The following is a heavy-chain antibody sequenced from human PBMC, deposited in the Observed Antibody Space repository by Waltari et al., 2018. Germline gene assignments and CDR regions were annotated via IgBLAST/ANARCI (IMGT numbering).Heavy chain of an antibody. D-gene: IGHD5-12*01. J-gene: IGHJ5*02. CDR1: GYTLTGYY. CDR3: ARDANDYPRWFDP. V-gene: IGHV1-2*02. CDR2: INPNSGGT. Sequence: QVPLVQSGAEVTKPGASVKVSCRASGYTLTGYYMHCARQAPGQGLEWMGWINPNSGGTNYAQKFQGRVTMTRDTSISTAYMELSRLRSDDTAVYYCARDANDYPRWFDPWGQGTLVTVSS.